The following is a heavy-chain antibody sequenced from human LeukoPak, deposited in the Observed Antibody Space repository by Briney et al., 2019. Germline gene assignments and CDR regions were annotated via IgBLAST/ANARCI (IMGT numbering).Heavy chain of an antibody. CDR3: AREVTSGY. V-gene: IGHV3-74*01. Sequence: GGSLRLSCAASGFDFSSNWMHWVRHAPGQGLVWVSRIKGDGISTNYADSVKGRFTISRDIAKNTLYLQMNSLRAEDTGVYYCAREVTSGYWGQGTLVTVSS. J-gene: IGHJ4*02. CDR2: IKGDGIST. D-gene: IGHD6-6*01. CDR1: GFDFSSNW.